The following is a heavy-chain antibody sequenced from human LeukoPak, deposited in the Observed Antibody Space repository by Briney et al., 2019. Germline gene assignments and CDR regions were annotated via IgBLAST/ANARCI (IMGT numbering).Heavy chain of an antibody. CDR1: GGSFSSYY. CDR2: IYSSGGT. Sequence: SETLSLTCTVSGGSFSSYYWSWIRQPAGKGLEWIGCIYSSGGTNYNPSLKSRVTMSVDTSKNQFSLKLTSVTAADTAVYYCASSSWSVNYYSYNYMDVWGKGTTVTVSS. CDR3: ASSSWSVNYYSYNYMDV. J-gene: IGHJ6*03. V-gene: IGHV4-4*07. D-gene: IGHD6-13*01.